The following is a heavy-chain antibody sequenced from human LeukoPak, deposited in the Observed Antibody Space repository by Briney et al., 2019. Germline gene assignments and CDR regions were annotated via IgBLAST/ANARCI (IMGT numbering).Heavy chain of an antibody. CDR1: GYTFTSYY. Sequence: GASVKVSCKASGYTFTSYYMHWVRQAPGQGLEWMGIINPSGGSTSYAQKFQGRVTMARDTSTSTVYMELSSLRSEDTAVYYCARDLVDLGYCSSTSCYTLSGPYYMDVWGKGTTVTVSS. CDR3: ARDLVDLGYCSSTSCYTLSGPYYMDV. D-gene: IGHD2-2*02. CDR2: INPSGGST. J-gene: IGHJ6*03. V-gene: IGHV1-46*01.